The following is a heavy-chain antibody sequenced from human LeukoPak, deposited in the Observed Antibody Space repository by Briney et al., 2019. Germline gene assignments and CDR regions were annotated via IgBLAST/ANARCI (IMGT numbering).Heavy chain of an antibody. Sequence: GGSLILSCAASGFTSGIYAMSWVRQAPGKGLEWVSAFSGGGDSFYADSVKGRFTISRDTSKNTLYLQMNSLRAEDTAVYYCAKDWHDTSGYYYRTALFDYWGQGTLVTVSS. J-gene: IGHJ4*02. CDR2: FSGGGDS. V-gene: IGHV3-23*01. D-gene: IGHD3-22*01. CDR1: GFTSGIYA. CDR3: AKDWHDTSGYYYRTALFDY.